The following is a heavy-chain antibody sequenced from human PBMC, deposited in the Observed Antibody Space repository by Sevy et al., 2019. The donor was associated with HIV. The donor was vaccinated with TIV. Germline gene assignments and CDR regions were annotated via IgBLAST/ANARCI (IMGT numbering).Heavy chain of an antibody. V-gene: IGHV1-46*01. CDR3: ARDSNAGRFWSGYYIGWGAFDI. D-gene: IGHD3-3*01. Sequence: ASVKVSCKASGYTFTSYYMHWVRQAPGQGLEWMGIINPSGGSTSYAQKFQGRVTMTRDTSTSTVYMELSSLRSEDTAVYYCARDSNAGRFWSGYYIGWGAFDIWGQGTMVTVSS. CDR1: GYTFTSYY. J-gene: IGHJ3*02. CDR2: INPSGGST.